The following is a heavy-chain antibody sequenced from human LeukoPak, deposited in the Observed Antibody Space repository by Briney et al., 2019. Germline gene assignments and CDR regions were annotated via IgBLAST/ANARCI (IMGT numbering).Heavy chain of an antibody. Sequence: GRSLRLSCAASGFTFSSYGMHWVRQAPGKELEWVAVISYDGSNKYYADSVKGRFTISRDNSKNTLYLQMNSLRAEDTAVYYCAKDWDIVVVVAATLIDYWGQGTLVTVSS. D-gene: IGHD2-15*01. CDR2: ISYDGSNK. CDR3: AKDWDIVVVVAATLIDY. J-gene: IGHJ4*02. CDR1: GFTFSSYG. V-gene: IGHV3-30*18.